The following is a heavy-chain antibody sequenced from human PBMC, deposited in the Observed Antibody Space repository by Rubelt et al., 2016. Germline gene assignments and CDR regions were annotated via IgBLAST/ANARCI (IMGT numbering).Heavy chain of an antibody. CDR1: GFTFSSYG. D-gene: IGHD5-24*01. CDR3: AKGGDGYNPGYYYYYGMDV. Sequence: QVQLVESGGGVVQPGGSLRLSCAASGFTFSSYGMHWVRQAPGKGPGWVAFIRYDGSNKYYADSVKGRFTISRDNSKNTLYLQMNSLRAEDTAVYYCAKGGDGYNPGYYYYYGMDVWGQGTTVTVSS. V-gene: IGHV3-30*02. CDR2: IRYDGSNK. J-gene: IGHJ6*02.